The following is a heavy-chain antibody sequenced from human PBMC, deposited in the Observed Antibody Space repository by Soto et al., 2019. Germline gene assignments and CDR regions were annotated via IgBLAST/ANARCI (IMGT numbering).Heavy chain of an antibody. CDR1: GYTFTSYA. J-gene: IGHJ6*02. Sequence: TSVKVSCKASGYTFTSYAMHWVRQATRQRLEWMGWINAGNGNTKYSQKFQGRVTITRDTSASTAYMELSSLRSEDTAVYYCAASFIAAAGPYYYYYYGMDVWGQGTTVTVSS. D-gene: IGHD6-13*01. CDR2: INAGNGNT. CDR3: AASFIAAAGPYYYYYYGMDV. V-gene: IGHV1-3*01.